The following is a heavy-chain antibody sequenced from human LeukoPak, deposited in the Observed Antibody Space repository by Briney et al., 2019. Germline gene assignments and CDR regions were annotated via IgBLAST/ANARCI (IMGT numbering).Heavy chain of an antibody. CDR1: GFTVSSNY. V-gene: IGHV3-53*01. Sequence: GSLRLSCAASGFTVSSNYMSWVRQAPGKGLEWVSVIYSGGSTYYADSVKGRFTISRGNAKNSLYLQMNSLRAEDTAVYYCARVGFPYYDILTGYYTQYYFDYWGQGTLVTVSS. CDR2: IYSGGST. CDR3: ARVGFPYYDILTGYYTQYYFDY. D-gene: IGHD3-9*01. J-gene: IGHJ4*02.